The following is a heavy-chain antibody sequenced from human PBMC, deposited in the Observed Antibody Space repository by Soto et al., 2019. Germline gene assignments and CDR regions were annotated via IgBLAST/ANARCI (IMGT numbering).Heavy chain of an antibody. CDR3: ARDRYYDSSGYYPTSIFDY. D-gene: IGHD3-22*01. J-gene: IGHJ4*02. CDR1: GFTFSSYW. Sequence: GGALRLSCAASGFTFSSYWMSWVRQAPGKGLEWVANIKQDGSEKYYVDSVKGRFTISRDNAKNSLYLQMNSLRAEDTAVYYCARDRYYDSSGYYPTSIFDYWGQGTLVTVSS. V-gene: IGHV3-7*01. CDR2: IKQDGSEK.